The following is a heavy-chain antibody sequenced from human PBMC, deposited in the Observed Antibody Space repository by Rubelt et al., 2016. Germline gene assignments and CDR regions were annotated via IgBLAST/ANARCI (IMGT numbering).Heavy chain of an antibody. D-gene: IGHD6-13*01. Sequence: QVQLQQWGAGLLKPSETLSLTCAVYGGSFSGYYWSWIRQPPGKGLEWIGEINHSGRTNYNPSLKSRATICVDTSKIHSSLKLSSVPAADTAVYYCARGLARAAAAPRRLWFDPWGQGTLVTVSS. J-gene: IGHJ5*02. CDR3: ARGLARAAAAPRRLWFDP. CDR1: GGSFSGYY. CDR2: INHSGRT. V-gene: IGHV4-34*01.